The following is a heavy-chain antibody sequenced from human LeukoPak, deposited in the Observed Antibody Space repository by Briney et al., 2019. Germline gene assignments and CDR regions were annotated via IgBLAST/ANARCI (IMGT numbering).Heavy chain of an antibody. CDR3: AKDLGGSGSWYYFDY. CDR1: GFTFDDYA. D-gene: IGHD3-10*01. V-gene: IGHV3-9*01. Sequence: GRSLRLSCAASGFTFDDYAMHWVWQAPGKGLEWVSGISWNSGSIGYADSVKGRFTISRDNAKNSLYLQMNSLRAEDTALYYCAKDLGGSGSWYYFDYWGQGTLVTVSS. J-gene: IGHJ4*02. CDR2: ISWNSGSI.